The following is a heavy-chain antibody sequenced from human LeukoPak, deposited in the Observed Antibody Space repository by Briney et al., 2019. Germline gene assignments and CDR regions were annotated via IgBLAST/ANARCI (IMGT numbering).Heavy chain of an antibody. CDR2: IIPIFGTA. Sequence: ASVKVSCKASGGTFGSYAISWVRQAPGQGLEWMGGIIPIFGTANYAQKFQGRVTITADESTSTAYMELSSLRSEDTAVYYCARDPLPAIAVATKNWFDPWGQGTLVTVSS. CDR3: ARDPLPAIAVATKNWFDP. CDR1: GGTFGSYA. D-gene: IGHD6-19*01. V-gene: IGHV1-69*13. J-gene: IGHJ5*02.